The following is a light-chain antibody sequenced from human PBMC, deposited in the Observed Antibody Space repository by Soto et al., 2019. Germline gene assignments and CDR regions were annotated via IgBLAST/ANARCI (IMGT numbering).Light chain of an antibody. CDR3: CSYAGSYNYV. V-gene: IGLV2-11*01. Sequence: QSALTQPPSVSGSPGQSVTISCTGTSXDVGGYNSVSWFQQHPGKAPKLMIYDVTKRPSGVPDRFSGSKSGNTASLTISGLQAEDEADYYCCSYAGSYNYVFGTGTKVSLL. CDR2: DVT. J-gene: IGLJ1*01. CDR1: SXDVGGYNS.